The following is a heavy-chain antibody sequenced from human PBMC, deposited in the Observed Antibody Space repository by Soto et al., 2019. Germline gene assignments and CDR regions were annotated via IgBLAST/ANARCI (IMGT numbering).Heavy chain of an antibody. J-gene: IGHJ6*03. D-gene: IGHD4-17*01. CDR2: INPNSGRT. Sequence: QVQLVQSGAEVKKPGASVKVSCKASGYAFSQFYIHWMRQDPGQGLEWMGWINPNSGRTKFAQNFQGWVTMTRDTSIKTVYMELSGLRSDATAVYYCARESGGTTATLGYYYFYMDVWGKGTTVTVSS. CDR1: GYAFSQFY. CDR3: ARESGGTTATLGYYYFYMDV. V-gene: IGHV1-2*04.